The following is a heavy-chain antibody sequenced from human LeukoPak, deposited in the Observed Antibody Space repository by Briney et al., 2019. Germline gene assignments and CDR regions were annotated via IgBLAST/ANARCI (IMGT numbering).Heavy chain of an antibody. J-gene: IGHJ4*02. Sequence: GGSLRLSCAAGFTLSPYWMTWVRQAPGGGLEGVANINQDGSGKYYGDSVKGRFSISRDNAENSLFLQMNTLRVEDSAVYYCARGGSGSSKYWVFWGQGTLVTVSS. V-gene: IGHV3-7*01. CDR3: ARGGSGSSKYWVF. CDR1: GFTLSPYW. D-gene: IGHD1-1*01. CDR2: INQDGSGK.